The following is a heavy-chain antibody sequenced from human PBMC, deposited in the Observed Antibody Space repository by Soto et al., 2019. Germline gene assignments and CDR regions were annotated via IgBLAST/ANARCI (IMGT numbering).Heavy chain of an antibody. J-gene: IGHJ4*02. CDR1: GGSISSGGYY. D-gene: IGHD3-22*01. V-gene: IGHV4-31*03. CDR2: IYYSGST. CDR3: ARHRDNPCSSGYYCPSYYFDY. Sequence: PSETLSLTCTVSGGSISSGGYYWSWIRQHPGKGLEWIGYIYYSGSTYYNPSLKSRVTISVDTSKNQFSLKLSSVTAADTAVYYCARHRDNPCSSGYYCPSYYFDYCAQGTLVTVSS.